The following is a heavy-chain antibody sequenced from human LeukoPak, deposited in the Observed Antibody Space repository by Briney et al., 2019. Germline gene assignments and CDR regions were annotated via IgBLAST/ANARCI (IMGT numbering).Heavy chain of an antibody. CDR2: ISSSSNYI. Sequence: GGSLRLSCAASGFTFSSYNMNWVRQAPGKGLEWVSSISSSSNYIYYADSLRGRFTISRDNAKNSLYLQMNSLRVEDTAVYYCARTEHYYNSRGYYYIDYWGQGTLVTVSS. CDR1: GFTFSSYN. CDR3: ARTEHYYNSRGYYYIDY. J-gene: IGHJ4*02. V-gene: IGHV3-21*01. D-gene: IGHD3-22*01.